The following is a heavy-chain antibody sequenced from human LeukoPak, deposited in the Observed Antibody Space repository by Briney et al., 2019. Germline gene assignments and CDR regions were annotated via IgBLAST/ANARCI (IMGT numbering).Heavy chain of an antibody. J-gene: IGHJ4*02. V-gene: IGHV4-39*01. CDR3: ARHWRTRFDY. Sequence: PSETLSLTCTFSGGSISSSSYYWGWIRQPPGKGLEWIGSIYYSGSTYYNPSLKSRVTISVDTSKNQFSLKLSSVTAADTAVYYCARHWRTRFDYWGQGTLVTVSS. CDR1: GGSISSSSYY. CDR2: IYYSGST.